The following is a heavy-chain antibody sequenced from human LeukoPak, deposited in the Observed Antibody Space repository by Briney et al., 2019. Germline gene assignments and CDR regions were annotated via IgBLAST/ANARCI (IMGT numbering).Heavy chain of an antibody. CDR2: INPSGGST. D-gene: IGHD2-15*01. CDR1: GYTFTSYY. J-gene: IGHJ5*02. V-gene: IGHV1-46*01. CDR3: ARDPLLWQRNNWFGP. Sequence: ASVKVSCKASGYTFTSYYMHWVRQAPGQGLEWMGIINPSGGSTSYAQKFQGRVTMTRDTSTSTVYMELSSLRSEDTAVYYCARDPLLWQRNNWFGPWGQGTLVTVSS.